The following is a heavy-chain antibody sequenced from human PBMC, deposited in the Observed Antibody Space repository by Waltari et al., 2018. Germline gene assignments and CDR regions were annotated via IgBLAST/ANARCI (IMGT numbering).Heavy chain of an antibody. J-gene: IGHJ4*01. Sequence: EVQLVESGGGLVKPGGSLRLSCAASGFTFSSYSMNWVRQAPGKGLEWVASISSGRSYIYYADSVKARFTIARDNAKNSLYLQMNSLRAEDTAVYYCAEAAAMALNWGHGTLVTVSS. V-gene: IGHV3-21*01. CDR2: ISSGRSYI. D-gene: IGHD6-25*01. CDR3: AEAAAMALN. CDR1: GFTFSSYS.